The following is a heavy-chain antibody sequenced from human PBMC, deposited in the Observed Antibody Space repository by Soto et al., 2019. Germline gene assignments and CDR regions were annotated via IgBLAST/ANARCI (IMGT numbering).Heavy chain of an antibody. J-gene: IGHJ6*02. V-gene: IGHV3-23*01. CDR3: ANDSFSPSSSPLLGYYYGMDV. Sequence: EVQLLESGGGLVQRGGSLRLSCAASGFTFSSYAMSWVRQSPGKGLEWVSAISGSGGSTYYADSVKGRFTISRDNSKNTLYLPMNSLRAEDTAVYYCANDSFSPSSSPLLGYYYGMDVWGQGTTVTVSS. D-gene: IGHD6-13*01. CDR2: ISGSGGST. CDR1: GFTFSSYA.